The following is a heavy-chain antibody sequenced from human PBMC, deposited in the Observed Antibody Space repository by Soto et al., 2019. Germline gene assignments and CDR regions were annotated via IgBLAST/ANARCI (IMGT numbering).Heavy chain of an antibody. V-gene: IGHV1-18*01. CDR2: ISAYNGNT. D-gene: IGHD4-17*01. CDR1: GYTFTSYG. CDR3: AASDYADFQFDY. J-gene: IGHJ4*02. Sequence: ASVKVSCKASGYTFTSYGISWVRQAPGQGLEWMGWISAYNGNTNYAQKLQGRVTMTTDTSTSTAYMELRSLRSDDTAVYYCAASDYADFQFDYWGQGTLVTVSS.